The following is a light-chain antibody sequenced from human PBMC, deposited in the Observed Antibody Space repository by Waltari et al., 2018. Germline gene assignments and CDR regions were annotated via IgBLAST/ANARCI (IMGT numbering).Light chain of an antibody. J-gene: IGLJ1*01. V-gene: IGLV2-14*01. CDR3: SSYTSSSLLV. CDR1: SSAVCGYNH. Sequence: QSALTQPVSVSGPPGQSITLPRHGTSSAVCGYNHVLWYQQHPGKAPKLMIYEVSNRPSGVSNRFSGSKSGNTASLTISGLQAEDEADYYCSSYTSSSLLVFGTGTKVTVL. CDR2: EVS.